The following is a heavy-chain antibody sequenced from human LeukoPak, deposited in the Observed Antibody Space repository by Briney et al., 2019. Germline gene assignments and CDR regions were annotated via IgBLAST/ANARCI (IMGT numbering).Heavy chain of an antibody. Sequence: SETLSLTCTVSGDSISSYYWNWIRQPPGKGLEWIGYIYYSGSTNYNPSLKSRVTISVDTSKNQFSLKLSSMTAADTAVYYCARAGVWSDAFDIWGQGTMVTVSS. V-gene: IGHV4-59*01. CDR3: ARAGVWSDAFDI. CDR1: GDSISSYY. CDR2: IYYSGST. J-gene: IGHJ3*02. D-gene: IGHD7-27*01.